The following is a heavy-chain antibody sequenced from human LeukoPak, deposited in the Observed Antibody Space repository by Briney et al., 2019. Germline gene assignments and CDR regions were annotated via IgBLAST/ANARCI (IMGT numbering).Heavy chain of an antibody. Sequence: ASVKVSCKASGGTFSSYAISWVRQAPGQGLEWMGGIIPIFGTANYAQKCQGRVTITTDESTSTAYMELSSLRSEDTAVYFCARDFNFFYAFDIWGQGTRVSVFS. CDR3: ARDFNFFYAFDI. CDR2: IIPIFGTA. CDR1: GGTFSSYA. V-gene: IGHV1-69*05. D-gene: IGHD2/OR15-2a*01. J-gene: IGHJ3*02.